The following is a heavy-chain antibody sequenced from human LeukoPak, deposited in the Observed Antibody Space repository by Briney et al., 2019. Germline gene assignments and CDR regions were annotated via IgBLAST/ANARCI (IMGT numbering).Heavy chain of an antibody. J-gene: IGHJ4*02. V-gene: IGHV4-31*01. Sequence: SETLSLTCTVSGGSISSGGYDWSWIRQHPGKGLEWIGYIYYSGSTYYNPSLKSLVTISVDTSKNQFSLKLSSVTAADTAVYYCAREVAAAATALDYWGQGTLVTVSS. CDR2: IYYSGST. D-gene: IGHD6-13*01. CDR1: GGSISSGGYD. CDR3: AREVAAAATALDY.